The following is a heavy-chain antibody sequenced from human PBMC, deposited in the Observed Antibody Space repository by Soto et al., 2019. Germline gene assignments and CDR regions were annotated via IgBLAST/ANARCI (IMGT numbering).Heavy chain of an antibody. J-gene: IGHJ3*02. CDR2: ISGSGGST. Sequence: EVQLLESGGGLVQPGGSLRLSCAASGFTFSSYVMSWVRQAPGKGLEWVSAISGSGGSTYYADSVKGRFTISRDNSKNTLYLQMNSLRAEDTAVYYCAKDPVVVAAKFPVEADAFDIWGQGTMVTVSS. CDR3: AKDPVVVAAKFPVEADAFDI. D-gene: IGHD2-15*01. CDR1: GFTFSSYV. V-gene: IGHV3-23*01.